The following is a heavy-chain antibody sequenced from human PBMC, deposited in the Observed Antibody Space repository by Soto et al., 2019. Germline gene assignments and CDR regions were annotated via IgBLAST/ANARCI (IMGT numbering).Heavy chain of an antibody. CDR1: GFTFSSYG. Sequence: GGSLRLSCAASGFTFSSYGMHWVRQAPGKGLEWVSLIGESGTPTYYADSVKGRFTISRDNSGNTLFLEMYSLRAEDTAVYYCARYIPGVRYYGMDVWGQGTTVTVSS. V-gene: IGHV3-23*01. CDR2: IGESGTPT. CDR3: ARYIPGVRYYGMDV. D-gene: IGHD2-2*01. J-gene: IGHJ6*02.